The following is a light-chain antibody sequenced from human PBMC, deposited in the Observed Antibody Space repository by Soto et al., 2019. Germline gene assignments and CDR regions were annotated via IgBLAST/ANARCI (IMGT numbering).Light chain of an antibody. V-gene: IGKV3D-15*01. Sequence: EIVMPQSPATLSVSPGESDTLSCRASQSVNSNLAWYQQKPGQTPRLLIHGASTRATGIAARFSGSGSGTEFTLTISGLQSEEFATYYCQQYNNWPVTFGGGTKVDIK. J-gene: IGKJ4*01. CDR2: GAS. CDR1: QSVNSN. CDR3: QQYNNWPVT.